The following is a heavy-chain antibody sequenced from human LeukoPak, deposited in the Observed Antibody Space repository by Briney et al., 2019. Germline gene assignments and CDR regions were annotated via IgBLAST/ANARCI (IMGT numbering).Heavy chain of an antibody. CDR2: IKQDGSEK. J-gene: IGHJ4*02. CDR1: GSTFSSYW. D-gene: IGHD3-10*01. Sequence: GGSLRLSCAASGSTFSSYWMSWVRQAPGKGLEWAANIKQDGSEKYYVDSVKGRFTISRDNAKNSLYLQMNSLRAEDTAVYYCACITMVRDFDYWGQGTLVTVSS. CDR3: ACITMVRDFDY. V-gene: IGHV3-7*01.